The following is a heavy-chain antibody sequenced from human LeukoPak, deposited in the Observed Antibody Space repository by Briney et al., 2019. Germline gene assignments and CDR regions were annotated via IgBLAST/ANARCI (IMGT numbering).Heavy chain of an antibody. CDR3: AKELAATGSYYFDY. Sequence: GALRLSCAASGFTFSSYAMSWVRQAPGKGLEWVSAISGSGGNTYYADSVKGRFTISRDNSKNTLYLQMNSLRAEDTAIYYCAKELAATGSYYFDYWGQGTLVTVSS. J-gene: IGHJ4*02. D-gene: IGHD6-13*01. V-gene: IGHV3-23*01. CDR2: ISGSGGNT. CDR1: GFTFSSYA.